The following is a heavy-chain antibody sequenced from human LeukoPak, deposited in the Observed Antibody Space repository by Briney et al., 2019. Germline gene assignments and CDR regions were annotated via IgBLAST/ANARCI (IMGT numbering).Heavy chain of an antibody. CDR1: GYTFTGYY. D-gene: IGHD6-19*01. CDR3: ARYSSGWLDAFDI. Sequence: ASVKVSCKASGYTFTGYYMHWVRQAPGQGLEWMGWINAGNGNTKYSQKFQGRVTITRDTSASTAYMELSSLRSEDTAVYYCARYSSGWLDAFDIWGQGTMVTVSS. J-gene: IGHJ3*02. CDR2: INAGNGNT. V-gene: IGHV1-3*01.